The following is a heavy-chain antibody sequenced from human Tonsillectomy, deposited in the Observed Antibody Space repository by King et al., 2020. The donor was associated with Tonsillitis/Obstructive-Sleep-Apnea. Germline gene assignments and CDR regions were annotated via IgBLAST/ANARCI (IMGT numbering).Heavy chain of an antibody. V-gene: IGHV4-39*01. CDR3: ARNHDYGDLTFDY. J-gene: IGHJ4*02. D-gene: IGHD4-17*01. Sequence: PLQESGPGLVKPSETLSLTCTVSGGSISSSSYYWGWIRQPPGKGLEWIGSIYYSGSTYYNPSLKSRVTISVDTSKNQFSLKLSSVTAADTAVYYCARNHDYGDLTFDYWGQGTLVTVSS. CDR2: IYYSGST. CDR1: GGSISSSSYY.